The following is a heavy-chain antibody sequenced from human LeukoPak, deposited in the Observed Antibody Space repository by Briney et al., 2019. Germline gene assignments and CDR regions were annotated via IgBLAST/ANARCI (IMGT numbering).Heavy chain of an antibody. D-gene: IGHD4-17*01. V-gene: IGHV1-2*02. J-gene: IGHJ6*02. Sequence: EASVKVSCKASGHTFTGYYMHWVRQAPGQGLEWMGWINPNTGVTNYAQKFQGRVTLTRDTSIITAYMELTRLRSDDTAMYYCARDRTTVTTGYYGMDVWGQGTTLTVSS. CDR3: ARDRTTVTTGYYGMDV. CDR2: INPNTGVT. CDR1: GHTFTGYY.